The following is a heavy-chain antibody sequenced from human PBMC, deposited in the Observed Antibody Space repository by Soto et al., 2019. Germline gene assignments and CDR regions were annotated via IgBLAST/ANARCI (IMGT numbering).Heavy chain of an antibody. V-gene: IGHV1-18*01. CDR2: ISAYNGNT. J-gene: IGHJ4*01. CDR3: ARFSLRYLAWLGYRDY. D-gene: IGHD3-9*01. Sequence: QVQLVQSGAEVKKPGSSVKVSCKASGYTFTSYGISWVRQAPGQGLEWMGWISAYNGNTNYAQKLQGRVTMTTDTSTSTAYMELRSLRSDDTAVYYWARFSLRYLAWLGYRDYWGQEPWSPSPQ. CDR1: GYTFTSYG.